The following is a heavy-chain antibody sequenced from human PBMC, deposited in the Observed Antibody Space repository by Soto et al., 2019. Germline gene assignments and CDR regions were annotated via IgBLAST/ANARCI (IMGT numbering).Heavy chain of an antibody. D-gene: IGHD2-15*01. CDR1: ATST. Sequence: EASVKVSCKASATSTVQWVRQARGQRLEWIGWIVVGLGNTNYAQKFQERVTLTRDMSTSTAYLQWNSLKASDTAMYYCAGRCRGGRCFSSYAMDVWGQGTTVTVSS. J-gene: IGHJ6*02. V-gene: IGHV1-58*01. CDR3: AGRCRGGRCFSSYAMDV. CDR2: IVVGLGNT.